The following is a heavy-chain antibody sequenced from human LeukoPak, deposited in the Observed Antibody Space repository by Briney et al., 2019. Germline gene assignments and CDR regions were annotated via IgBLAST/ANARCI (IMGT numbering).Heavy chain of an antibody. CDR3: AKETGRWELE. V-gene: IGHV3-30*18. CDR1: EFTFSTYG. Sequence: GGSLRLSCAASEFTFSTYGIHWVRQAPGKGLEWVAVISNDGSNKYYADSVKGRFTISRDNSKNTLYLQMNSLRAEDTAVYYCAKETGRWELEWGQGTLVTVSS. D-gene: IGHD1-26*01. CDR2: ISNDGSNK. J-gene: IGHJ4*02.